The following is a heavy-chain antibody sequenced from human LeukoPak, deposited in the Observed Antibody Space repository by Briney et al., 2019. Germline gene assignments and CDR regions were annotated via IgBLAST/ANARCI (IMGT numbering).Heavy chain of an antibody. D-gene: IGHD3-9*01. V-gene: IGHV3-30*03. CDR3: AIDLLLRYFDWLSFFDY. Sequence: PGGSLRLSCAASGFTFSSYWMSWVRQAPGKGLEWVAVISYDGSNKYYADSVKGRFTISRDNSKNTLYLQMNSLRAEDTAVYYCAIDLLLRYFDWLSFFDYWGQGTLVTVSS. CDR1: GFTFSSYW. CDR2: ISYDGSNK. J-gene: IGHJ4*02.